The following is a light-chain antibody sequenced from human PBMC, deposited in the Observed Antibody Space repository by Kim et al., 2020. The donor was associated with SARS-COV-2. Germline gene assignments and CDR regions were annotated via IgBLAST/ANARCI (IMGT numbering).Light chain of an antibody. CDR3: QERSNWPRYT. CDR2: DAS. CDR1: QSFGGN. V-gene: IGKV3-11*01. J-gene: IGKJ2*01. Sequence: SPGERDSLSCRASQSFGGNLAWYQHKPGQAPRLLIYDASKRAAGVPDRFSGSGSGTDFTLTISSLEPEDFAVYYCQERSNWPRYTFGQGTKVDIK.